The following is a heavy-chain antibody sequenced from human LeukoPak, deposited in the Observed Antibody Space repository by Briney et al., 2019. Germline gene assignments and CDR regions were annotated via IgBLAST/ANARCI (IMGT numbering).Heavy chain of an antibody. D-gene: IGHD1-14*01. V-gene: IGHV1-24*01. J-gene: IGHJ3*02. CDR2: FDPEDGET. CDR3: ATAMVSGDAFDI. CDR1: GYTLTELS. Sequence: ASVKVSCKVSGYTLTELSMHWVRQAPGKGLEWMGGFDPEDGETIYAQKFRGRVTMTEDTSTDTAYMELSSLRSEDTAVYYCATAMVSGDAFDIGGQGTMVTVSS.